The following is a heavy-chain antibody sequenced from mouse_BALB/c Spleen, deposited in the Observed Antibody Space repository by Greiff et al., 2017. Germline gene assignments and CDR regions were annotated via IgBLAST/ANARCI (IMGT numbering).Heavy chain of an antibody. J-gene: IGHJ2*01. CDR1: GYTFTSYW. D-gene: IGHD1-2*01. CDR2: INPSTGYT. V-gene: IGHV1-7*01. Sequence: QVQLQQSGAELAKPGASVKMSCKASGYTFTSYWMHWVKQRPGQGLEWIGYINPSTGYTEYNQKFKDKATLTADKSSSTAYMQLSSLTSEDSAVYYCARITTASDYWGQGTTLTVSA. CDR3: ARITTASDY.